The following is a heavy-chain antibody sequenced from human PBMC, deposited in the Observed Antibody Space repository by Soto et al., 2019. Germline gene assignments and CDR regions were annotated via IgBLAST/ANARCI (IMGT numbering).Heavy chain of an antibody. CDR2: ITSGSTRI. Sequence: EVQLVESGGGLVQPGGSLRLSCAASGFTFNTYSMNWVRQTPGKGLEWVSYITSGSTRILYADSVQGRFTISRDNAKNSLYLQMTSLGDDDTAIYYCTRDPQALDCWGQGTRVIVSS. CDR3: TRDPQALDC. J-gene: IGHJ4*02. CDR1: GFTFNTYS. V-gene: IGHV3-48*02.